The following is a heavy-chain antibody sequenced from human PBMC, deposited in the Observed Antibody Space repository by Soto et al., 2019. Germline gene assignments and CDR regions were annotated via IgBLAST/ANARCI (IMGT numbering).Heavy chain of an antibody. V-gene: IGHV1-69*12. D-gene: IGHD5-18*01. CDR3: ARRRDTARVQNYYYGMDV. CDR1: GGTFSSYA. J-gene: IGHJ6*02. Sequence: QVQLVQSGAEVKKPGSSVKVSCKASGGTFSSYAISWVRQAPGQGLEWMGGIIPIFGTANYAQKFQGRVTITADESTSTAYMELSSQRSEDTAVYYCARRRDTARVQNYYYGMDVWGQGTTVTVSS. CDR2: IIPIFGTA.